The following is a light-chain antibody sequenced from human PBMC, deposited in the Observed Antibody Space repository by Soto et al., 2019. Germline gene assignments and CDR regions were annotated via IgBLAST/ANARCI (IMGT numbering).Light chain of an antibody. J-gene: IGKJ1*01. V-gene: IGKV2-30*01. CDR2: KVS. Sequence: DVVVPQSPLSLPVTLGQPASISCSSSQSLLYSNGNTYLNWFQRRAGHSPRCLIYKVSNRDSGVPNRFNGSGSGTDFTLKISRVEAEDVGVYYRMQGTHWPRWTFGQGTKVDIK. CDR1: QSLLYSNGNTY. CDR3: MQGTHWPRWT.